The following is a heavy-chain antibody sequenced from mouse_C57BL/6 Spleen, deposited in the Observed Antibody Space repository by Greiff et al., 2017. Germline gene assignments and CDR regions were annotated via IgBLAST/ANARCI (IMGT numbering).Heavy chain of an antibody. CDR1: GYTFTSYW. D-gene: IGHD1-1*01. J-gene: IGHJ3*01. V-gene: IGHV1-64*01. Sequence: QVQLKQPGAELVKPGASVKLSCKASGYTFTSYWMHWVKQRPGQGLEWIGMIHPNSGSTNYNEKFKSKATLTVDKSSSTAYMQLSSLTSEDSAVYYCAREGYYGSSYGFAYWGQGTLVTVSA. CDR3: AREGYYGSSYGFAY. CDR2: IHPNSGST.